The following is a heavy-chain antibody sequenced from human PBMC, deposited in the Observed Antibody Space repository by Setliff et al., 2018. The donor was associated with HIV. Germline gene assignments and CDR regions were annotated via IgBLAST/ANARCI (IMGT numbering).Heavy chain of an antibody. V-gene: IGHV4-34*01. Sequence: PSETLSLTCAVYGGSFNGYYWSWIRQPPGKGLEWIGEVNHSGSTNYNPSLKIRVTISVDTSKNQFSLKLSSVTAADTAVYYCARATMWFGRLYWGQGYLVTVSS. J-gene: IGHJ4*02. D-gene: IGHD3-10*01. CDR3: ARATMWFGRLY. CDR2: VNHSGST. CDR1: GGSFNGYY.